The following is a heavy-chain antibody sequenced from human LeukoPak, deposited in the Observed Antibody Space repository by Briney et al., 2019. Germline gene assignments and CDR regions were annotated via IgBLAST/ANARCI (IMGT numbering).Heavy chain of an antibody. CDR2: ISGSGGST. J-gene: IGHJ4*02. CDR3: AKATDYYDSSGYYHRPVY. V-gene: IGHV3-23*01. Sequence: GGSLRLSCAASGFTFSSHAMSWVRQAPGKGLEWVSAISGSGGSTYYADSVKGRFTISRDNSKNTLYLQMNSLRAEDTAVYYCAKATDYYDSSGYYHRPVYWGQGTLVTVSS. D-gene: IGHD3-22*01. CDR1: GFTFSSHA.